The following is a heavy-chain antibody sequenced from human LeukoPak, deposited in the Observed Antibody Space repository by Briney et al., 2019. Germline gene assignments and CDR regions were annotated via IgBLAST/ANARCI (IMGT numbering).Heavy chain of an antibody. CDR2: IYTSGST. CDR1: GGSISSGSYY. CDR3: ARERWTGTSDY. J-gene: IGHJ4*02. D-gene: IGHD1-1*01. V-gene: IGHV4-61*02. Sequence: SSETLSLTCTVSGGSISSGSYYWSWIRQPAGKGLEWIGRIYTSGSTNYNPSLKSRVTISVDTSKNQFSLKLSSVTAADTAVYYCARERWTGTSDYWGQGTLVTVSS.